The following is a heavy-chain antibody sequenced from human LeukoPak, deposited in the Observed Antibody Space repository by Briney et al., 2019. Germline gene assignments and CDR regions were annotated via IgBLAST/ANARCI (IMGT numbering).Heavy chain of an antibody. CDR2: INPKSGGT. D-gene: IGHD3-10*01. CDR1: GYTFTDYY. CDR3: TRGSPLSGATRSPFDH. J-gene: IGHJ4*02. V-gene: IGHV1-2*02. Sequence: GASAKVSCKASGYTFTDYYMHWVRQAPGQGLEWMGWINPKSGGTKYAQKFQGRVTMARDTSISTAYFELSSLTSDDAAVYYCTRGSPLSGATRSPFDHWGQGTLVTVSS.